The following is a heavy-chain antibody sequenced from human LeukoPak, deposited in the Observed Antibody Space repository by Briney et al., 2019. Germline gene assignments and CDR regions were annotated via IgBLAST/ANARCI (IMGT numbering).Heavy chain of an antibody. J-gene: IGHJ4*02. V-gene: IGHV3-30*02. Sequence: GGSLRLSCETSGFIFSSYGVHWVRQAPGKGLEWLAFIRFDGSNKYYADSVKGRFTISRDNSKNTLFLQMNSLRAEDTAVYYCAKEAQGCSITSCYFDSWGQGTLVTVSS. D-gene: IGHD2-2*01. CDR1: GFIFSSYG. CDR3: AKEAQGCSITSCYFDS. CDR2: IRFDGSNK.